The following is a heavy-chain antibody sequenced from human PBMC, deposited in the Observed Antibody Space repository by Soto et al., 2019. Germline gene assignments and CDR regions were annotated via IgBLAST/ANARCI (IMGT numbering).Heavy chain of an antibody. D-gene: IGHD6-19*01. J-gene: IGHJ6*02. Sequence: QVQLVQSGAEVKKPGASVKVSCKASGYTFTSYYMHWVRQAPGQGLEWMGIINPSGGSTSYAQKLQGRVTMTRDTSTSTVYMELSSLRSEDTAVYYCAREYAAVAGTGIYYYGMDVWGQGTTVTVSS. V-gene: IGHV1-46*01. CDR2: INPSGGST. CDR3: AREYAAVAGTGIYYYGMDV. CDR1: GYTFTSYY.